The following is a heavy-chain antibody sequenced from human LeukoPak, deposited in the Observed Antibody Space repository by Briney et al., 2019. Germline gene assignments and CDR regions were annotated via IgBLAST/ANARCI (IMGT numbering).Heavy chain of an antibody. CDR2: ISAYNGNT. CDR3: ARAPATGYSSSWYLY. V-gene: IGHV1-18*01. Sequence: ASVKVSCKASGYTFTSYGISWVRQAPGQGLEWMGWISAYNGNTNYAQKLQGRVTMTTGTSTSTAYMELRSLRSDDTAVYYCARAPATGYSSSWYLYWGQGTLVTVSS. D-gene: IGHD6-13*01. CDR1: GYTFTSYG. J-gene: IGHJ4*02.